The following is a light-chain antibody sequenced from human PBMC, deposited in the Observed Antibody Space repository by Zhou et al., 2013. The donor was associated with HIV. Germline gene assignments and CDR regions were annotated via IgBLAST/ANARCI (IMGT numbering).Light chain of an antibody. V-gene: IGKV1-17*01. J-gene: IGKJ2*03. CDR2: SAS. CDR3: QQYDNLPPYS. Sequence: DIQMTQSPSSLSASVGDRVTISCRASQDIKNDLAWYQQKGGKAPKRLIYSASTLQTGVPSRFSGSGSGTEFTLTISSLQPEDIATYYCQQYDNLPPYSFGQGTKLEIK. CDR1: QDIKND.